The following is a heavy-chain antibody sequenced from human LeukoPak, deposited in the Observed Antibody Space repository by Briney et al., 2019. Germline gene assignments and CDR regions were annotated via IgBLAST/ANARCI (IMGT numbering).Heavy chain of an antibody. V-gene: IGHV1-69*04. CDR1: GGTFSSYA. CDR3: ARDDGYCSGGSCSTFYYYYGMDV. J-gene: IGHJ6*02. D-gene: IGHD2-15*01. Sequence: GASVKVSCKASGGTFSSYAISWVRQAPGQGLEWMGRIIPTLGIANYAQKFQGRVTITADKSTSTAYMELSSLRSEDTAVYYCARDDGYCSGGSCSTFYYYYGMDVWGQGTTVTVSS. CDR2: IIPTLGIA.